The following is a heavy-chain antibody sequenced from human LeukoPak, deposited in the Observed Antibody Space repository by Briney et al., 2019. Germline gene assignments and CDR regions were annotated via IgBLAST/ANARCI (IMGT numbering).Heavy chain of an antibody. J-gene: IGHJ4*02. V-gene: IGHV3-23*01. CDR2: ISGSGGST. Sequence: GGSLRLSCAASGFTFSSYAMSWVRQAPGKGLEWVSAISGSGGSTYYADSVKGRLTISRDNSKNTLYLQMNSLRAEDTAVYYCAKGRTYYDILTGQIDYWGQGTLVTVSS. CDR1: GFTFSSYA. D-gene: IGHD3-9*01. CDR3: AKGRTYYDILTGQIDY.